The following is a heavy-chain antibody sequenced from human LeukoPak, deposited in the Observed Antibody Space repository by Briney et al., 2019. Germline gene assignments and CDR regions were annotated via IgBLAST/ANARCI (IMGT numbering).Heavy chain of an antibody. D-gene: IGHD4-17*01. CDR3: AALRGLQNWYFDL. CDR1: GFTFSSYA. Sequence: QPGGSLRLSCAASGFTFSSYAMSWVRQAPGKGLEWVSAISGSGGSTYYADSVKGRFTISRDNSKNTLYLQMNSLRAEDTAVYYCAALRGLQNWYFDLWGRGTLVTVSS. J-gene: IGHJ2*01. CDR2: ISGSGGST. V-gene: IGHV3-23*01.